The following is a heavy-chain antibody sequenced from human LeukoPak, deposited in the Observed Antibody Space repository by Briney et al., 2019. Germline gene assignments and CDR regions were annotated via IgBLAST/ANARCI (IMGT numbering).Heavy chain of an antibody. CDR3: VKNWSD. J-gene: IGHJ4*02. V-gene: IGHV3-23*01. CDR2: LSANGDTT. Sequence: GVSLTLSCAGSGFPFSSYPMSWLRQAPGKGLEWVSALSANGDTTYYADSVKGRFTISRDTSKNTLFLKMNSLRAEDTAVYYCVKNWSDWGEGTLVTVCS. CDR1: GFPFSSYP. D-gene: IGHD1-1*01.